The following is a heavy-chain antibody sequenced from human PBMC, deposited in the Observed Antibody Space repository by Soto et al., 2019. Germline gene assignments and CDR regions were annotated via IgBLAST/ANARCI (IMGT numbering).Heavy chain of an antibody. Sequence: QVQLQQWGAGLLKPSETLSLTCAVYGGSFSGYYWSWIRQPPGKGLEWIGEINHSGSTNYNPSLKSRVTISVDTSKNQFSLKLSSVTAADTAVYYCARGRGGSMNAFDFWGQGTMVTVSS. CDR2: INHSGST. V-gene: IGHV4-34*01. CDR3: ARGRGGSMNAFDF. J-gene: IGHJ3*01. D-gene: IGHD3-16*01. CDR1: GGSFSGYY.